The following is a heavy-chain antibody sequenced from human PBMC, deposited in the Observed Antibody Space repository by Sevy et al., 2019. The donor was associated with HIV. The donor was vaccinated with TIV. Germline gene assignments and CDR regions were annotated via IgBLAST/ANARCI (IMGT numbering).Heavy chain of an antibody. CDR2: IYSGGNT. CDR3: ARGMILEGSWYGMDV. Sequence: GGSLRLSCAVSGFIVSSNYMTWVRQAPGKGLEWVSVIYSGGNTFYAASVRGRFTISRDNSKNTLYRQMNSLRAEDTAVYYCARGMILEGSWYGMDVWGQGTTVTVSS. J-gene: IGHJ6*02. D-gene: IGHD3-3*01. CDR1: GFIVSSNY. V-gene: IGHV3-53*01.